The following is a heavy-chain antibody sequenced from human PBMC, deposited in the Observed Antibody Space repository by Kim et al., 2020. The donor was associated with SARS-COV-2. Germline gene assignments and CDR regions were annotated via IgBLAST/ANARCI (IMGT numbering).Heavy chain of an antibody. Sequence: GGSLRLSCAASGFTFSSYAMSWVRQAPGKGLEWVSAISGSGGSTYYADSVKGRFTISRDNSKNTLYLQMNSLRAEDTAVYYCAKQAGWGPIVVVPAAIDYWGQGTLVTVSS. J-gene: IGHJ4*02. V-gene: IGHV3-23*01. CDR3: AKQAGWGPIVVVPAAIDY. D-gene: IGHD2-2*01. CDR2: ISGSGGST. CDR1: GFTFSSYA.